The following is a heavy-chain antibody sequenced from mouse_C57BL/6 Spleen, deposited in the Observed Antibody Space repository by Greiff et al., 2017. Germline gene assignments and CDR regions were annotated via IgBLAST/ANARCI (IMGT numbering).Heavy chain of an antibody. Sequence: VKLVESGPELVKPGASVKISCKASGYAFSSSWMNWVKQRPGKGLEWIGRIYPGDGDTNYNGKFKGKATLTADKSSSTAYMQLSSLTSEDSAVYFCAIYGSSYEGFDYWGQGTTLTVSS. CDR2: IYPGDGDT. CDR3: AIYGSSYEGFDY. V-gene: IGHV1-82*01. D-gene: IGHD1-1*01. CDR1: GYAFSSSW. J-gene: IGHJ2*01.